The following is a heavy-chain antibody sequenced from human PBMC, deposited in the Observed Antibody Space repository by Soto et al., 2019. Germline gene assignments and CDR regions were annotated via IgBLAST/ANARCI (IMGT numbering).Heavy chain of an antibody. J-gene: IGHJ4*02. CDR1: GVSITCYF. CDR2: ISFIGAT. V-gene: IGHV4-59*01. Sequence: SETLSRTCTVSGVSITCYFWSWIRQTPGKGLDWIGSISFIGATYSNPSLKVRAALSVDTSENHLSLTLNSVTSADTAVYFCARDRRDGSKRYFEFWGQGNPVSVSS. CDR3: ARDRRDGSKRYFEF. D-gene: IGHD3-9*01.